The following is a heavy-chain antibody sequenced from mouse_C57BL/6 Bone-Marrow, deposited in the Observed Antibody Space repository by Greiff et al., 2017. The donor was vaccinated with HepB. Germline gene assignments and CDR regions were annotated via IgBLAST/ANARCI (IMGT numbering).Heavy chain of an antibody. CDR1: GYTFTDYY. Sequence: QVQLKESGAELVRPGASVKLSCKASGYTFTDYYINWVKQRPGQGLEWIARIYPGSGNTYYNEKFKGKATLTAEKSSSTAYMQLSSLTSEDSAVYFCARPISTTPRYYYAMDYWGQGTSVTVSS. J-gene: IGHJ4*01. CDR3: ARPISTTPRYYYAMDY. CDR2: IYPGSGNT. D-gene: IGHD2-1*01. V-gene: IGHV1-76*01.